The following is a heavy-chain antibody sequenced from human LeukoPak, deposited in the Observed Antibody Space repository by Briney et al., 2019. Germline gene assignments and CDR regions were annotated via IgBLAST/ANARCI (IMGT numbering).Heavy chain of an antibody. V-gene: IGHV1-2*02. CDR3: ARGKEVITMLRGLKPGYYFDY. D-gene: IGHD3-10*01. CDR2: INPNSGGT. Sequence: ASVKVSCKASGYTFTGYYMHWVRQPPAQGLEWMGWINPNSGGTNYAQKFQGRVTMTRDTSISTAYMELSRLRSDDTAVYYCARGKEVITMLRGLKPGYYFDYWGQGTLVTVSS. J-gene: IGHJ4*02. CDR1: GYTFTGYY.